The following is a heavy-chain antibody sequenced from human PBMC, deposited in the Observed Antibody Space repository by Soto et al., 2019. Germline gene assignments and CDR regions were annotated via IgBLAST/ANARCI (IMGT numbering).Heavy chain of an antibody. CDR1: GFSRNKPRMG. Sequence: SGPTLVNPTETLTLTCTVSGFSRNKPRMGVSWIRQPPGKALEWLAHIFSSDEKSYSTSLKSKLTISRDTSKSQVILTMTNVDPVDTATYYCARIPSYSSGWYFDYWGQGTLVTVSS. J-gene: IGHJ4*02. V-gene: IGHV2-26*01. CDR2: IFSSDEK. CDR3: ARIPSYSSGWYFDY. D-gene: IGHD6-19*01.